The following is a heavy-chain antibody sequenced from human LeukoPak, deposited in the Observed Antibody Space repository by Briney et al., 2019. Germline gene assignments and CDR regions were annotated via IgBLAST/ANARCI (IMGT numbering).Heavy chain of an antibody. D-gene: IGHD1-26*01. Sequence: GGSLPHLYAASGFNFQNYAISGVRQPPRKGRERVADRSVLGGAKYYPPFAKGRFTVSRDNCKNTLHTQINSLKAGEHAVALCARTVGAGEGGESWGQGTLVTISS. CDR2: RSVLGGAK. V-gene: IGHV3-23*01. CDR3: ARTVGAGEGGES. J-gene: IGHJ5*02. CDR1: GFNFQNYA.